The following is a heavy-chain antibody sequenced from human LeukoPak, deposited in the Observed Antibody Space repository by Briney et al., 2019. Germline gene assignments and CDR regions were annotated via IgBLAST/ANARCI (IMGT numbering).Heavy chain of an antibody. J-gene: IGHJ6*03. CDR1: GYTFTSYD. V-gene: IGHV1-8*01. D-gene: IGHD6-13*01. CDR3: ARGLGSSWNYYYYYMDV. Sequence: ASVKVSCKASGYTFTSYDINWVRQATGQGLEWMGWMNPNSGSTGYAQKFQGRVTMTRNTSISTAYMELSSLRSEDAAVYYCARGLGSSWNYYYYYMDVWGKETTVTVSS. CDR2: MNPNSGST.